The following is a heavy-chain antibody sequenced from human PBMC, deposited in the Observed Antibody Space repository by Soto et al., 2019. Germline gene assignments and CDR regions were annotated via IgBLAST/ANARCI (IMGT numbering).Heavy chain of an antibody. CDR3: ARSFRNYDYVWGSYRVNYGMDV. V-gene: IGHV4-34*01. CDR2: INHSGST. J-gene: IGHJ6*02. CDR1: GGSFSGYY. D-gene: IGHD3-16*02. Sequence: SETLSLTCAVYGGSFSGYYWSWIRQPPGKGLEWIGEINHSGSTNYNPSLKSRVTISVDTSKNQFSLKLSSVTAADTAVYYCARSFRNYDYVWGSYRVNYGMDVWGQGTRSPSP.